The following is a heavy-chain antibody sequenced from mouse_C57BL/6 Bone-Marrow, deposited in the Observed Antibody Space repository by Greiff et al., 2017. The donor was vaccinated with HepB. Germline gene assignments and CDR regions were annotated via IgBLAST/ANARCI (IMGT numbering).Heavy chain of an antibody. CDR3: AHWYVGG. V-gene: IGHV2-5*01. J-gene: IGHJ1*03. CDR1: GFSLTSYG. CDR2: IWRGGST. Sequence: QVQLQQSGPGLVQPSQSLSITCTVSGFSLTSYGVHWVRPSPGKGLEWLGVIWRGGSTDYNAAVMSRLSITKDNSKSQVFFKMNSLQADDTAIYSCAHWYVGGWGTGTTVTVSS.